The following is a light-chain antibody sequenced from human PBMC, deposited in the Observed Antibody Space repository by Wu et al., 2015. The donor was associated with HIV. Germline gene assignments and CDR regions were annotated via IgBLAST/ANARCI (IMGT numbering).Light chain of an antibody. CDR2: VTS. J-gene: IGKJ1*01. V-gene: IGKV1-39*01. CDR1: QSVTKY. Sequence: DIQMTQSPSSLSASVGDAVIITCRASQSVTKYLNWYQQKAGKAPNLLISVTSNLQSGVPSRFTGSGSGTDFTLTISSLQPEDFATYYCQQSYKTPWTFGQGTKVEV. CDR3: QQSYKTPWT.